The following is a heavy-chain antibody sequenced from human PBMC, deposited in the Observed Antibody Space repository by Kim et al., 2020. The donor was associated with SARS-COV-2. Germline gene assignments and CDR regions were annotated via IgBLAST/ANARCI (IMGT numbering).Heavy chain of an antibody. D-gene: IGHD6-19*01. CDR2: IYYSGST. V-gene: IGHV4-59*13. CDR1: GGSISSYY. CDR3: ARVSFARGWNLFDY. J-gene: IGHJ4*02. Sequence: SETLSLTCTVSGGSISSYYWSWIRQPPGKGLEWIGYIYYSGSTNYNPSLKSRVTISVDTSKNQFSLKLSSVTAADTAVYYCARVSFARGWNLFDYWGQGTLVTVSS.